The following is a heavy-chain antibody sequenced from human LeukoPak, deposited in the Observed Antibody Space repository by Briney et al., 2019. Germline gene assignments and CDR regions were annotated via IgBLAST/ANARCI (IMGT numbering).Heavy chain of an antibody. J-gene: IGHJ4*02. CDR2: IRYDGSNK. CDR3: AKDSCSSISCVGYFDY. CDR1: GFIFSTYG. V-gene: IGHV3-30*02. Sequence: QAGGSLRLSCAASGFIFSTYGMHWVRQAPGKGLEWVAFIRYDGSNKYYADSVKGRFTISRDNSKNTLYLQMNSLRAEDTAVYYCAKDSCSSISCVGYFDYWGQGTLVTVSS. D-gene: IGHD2-2*01.